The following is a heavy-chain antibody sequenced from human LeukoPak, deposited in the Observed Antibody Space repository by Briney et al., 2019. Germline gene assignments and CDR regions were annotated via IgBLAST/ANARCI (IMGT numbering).Heavy chain of an antibody. Sequence: PGGSLRLSCAASGFTFSSYGMHWVRQASGKRLEWVSFIRYDGSNKYYAVSVKGRFTISRDNSKNPLYLQMNSLRAEATAVYYCAKAGTLDTAMMHFDYWGQGTLVTVSP. CDR2: IRYDGSNK. CDR3: AKAGTLDTAMMHFDY. D-gene: IGHD5-18*01. V-gene: IGHV3-30*02. CDR1: GFTFSSYG. J-gene: IGHJ4*02.